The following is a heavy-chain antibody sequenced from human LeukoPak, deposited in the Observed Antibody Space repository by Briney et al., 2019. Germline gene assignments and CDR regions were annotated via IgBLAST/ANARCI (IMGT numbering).Heavy chain of an antibody. J-gene: IGHJ6*04. V-gene: IGHV3-7*01. CDR2: IKQDGTEK. D-gene: IGHD3-10*02. CDR3: AELGITMIGGV. Sequence: GGSLRLSCAASGFTFTTYWMSWVREAPGGGVGWGANIKQDGTEKYYVDSVKGRFTISRDNAKNSLYLQMNSLRAEDTAVYYCAELGITMIGGVWGKGTTVTISS. CDR1: GFTFTTYW.